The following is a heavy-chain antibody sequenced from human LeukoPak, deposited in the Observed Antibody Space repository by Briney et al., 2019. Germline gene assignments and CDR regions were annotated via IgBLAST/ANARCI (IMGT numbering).Heavy chain of an antibody. D-gene: IGHD6-13*01. Sequence: GGSLRLSCAASGFTFSSYSMNWVRQAPGKGLDWVSSISSSSSYIYYADSVKGRFTISRDNAKNSLYLQMNSLRAEDTAVYYCSKGQGEGSSWQALDYWGQGTLVTVSS. J-gene: IGHJ4*02. CDR1: GFTFSSYS. CDR2: ISSSSSYI. CDR3: SKGQGEGSSWQALDY. V-gene: IGHV3-21*04.